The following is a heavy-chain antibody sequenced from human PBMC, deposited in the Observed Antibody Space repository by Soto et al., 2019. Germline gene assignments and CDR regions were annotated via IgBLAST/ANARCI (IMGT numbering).Heavy chain of an antibody. CDR3: VANVDY. CDR2: IYYSGST. J-gene: IGHJ4*02. CDR1: GGSMSSSSYY. Sequence: QLQLQESGPGLVKPSETLSLTCTVSGGSMSSSSYYWGWFRQPPGKGLEWIGSIYYSGSTYYNPSLKSRVTISVDTSKNQFSLKLSSVTAADTAVYYGVANVDYWGQGTLVTVSS. V-gene: IGHV4-39*01.